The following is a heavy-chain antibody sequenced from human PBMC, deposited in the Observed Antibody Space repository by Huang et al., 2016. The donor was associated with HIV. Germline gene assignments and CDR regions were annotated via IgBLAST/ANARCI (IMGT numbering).Heavy chain of an antibody. V-gene: IGHV3-23*01. CDR2: ISGRGGNT. CDR3: SRDDFWSGYSDYYGLDV. D-gene: IGHD3-3*01. J-gene: IGHJ6*02. Sequence: EVQLLESGGGLVQPGGSLRLSCAASGFIFNSYAMSWVRQAPGKGLEWVSAISGRGGNTYYADSVKGRFTISRDNSKNTLFLQMSGLRAEDTAVYYCSRDDFWSGYSDYYGLDVWGQGTTVTVSS. CDR1: GFIFNSYA.